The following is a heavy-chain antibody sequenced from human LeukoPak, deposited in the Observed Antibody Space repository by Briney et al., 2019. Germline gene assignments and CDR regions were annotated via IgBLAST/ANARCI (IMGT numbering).Heavy chain of an antibody. Sequence: PGGSLRLSCAAPGFTFSSYSMNLVRQAPGKGLELVSSISSSSSYIYYADSVKGRFTISRDNAKNSLYLQMNSLRAEDTAVYYCARDLNFGVVVAATGFNWFDPWGQGTLVTVSS. CDR1: GFTFSSYS. V-gene: IGHV3-21*01. J-gene: IGHJ5*02. D-gene: IGHD2-15*01. CDR2: ISSSSSYI. CDR3: ARDLNFGVVVAATGFNWFDP.